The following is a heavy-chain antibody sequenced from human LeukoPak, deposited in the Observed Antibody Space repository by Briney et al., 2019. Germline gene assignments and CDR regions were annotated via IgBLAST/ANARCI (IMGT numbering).Heavy chain of an antibody. V-gene: IGHV3-48*02. J-gene: IGHJ4*02. D-gene: IGHD3-9*01. CDR2: ISDSSGTI. CDR1: GFTFRTYS. CDR3: AQHDIGFGY. Sequence: PGGSLRLSCVASGFTFRTYSMNWVRQAPGKGLEWVSYISDSSGTIYYADSVKGRFTISRDNAKNSLYLQMNSLRDEDTAVYYCAQHDIGFGYWGQGTLVTVSS.